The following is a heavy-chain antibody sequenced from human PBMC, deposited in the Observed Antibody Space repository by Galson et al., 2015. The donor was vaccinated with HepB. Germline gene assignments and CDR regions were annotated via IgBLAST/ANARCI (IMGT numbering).Heavy chain of an antibody. Sequence: QSGAEVKIPGESLTISCKGSGYTFMNYWITWVRQMPGKGLEWMGRIDPSNSYTNFRPAFQGHVTILVDKSTSTAYLQWNSLKASDTAMYYCARHADDGQADFWGQGTLVAVSS. V-gene: IGHV5-10-1*01. CDR3: ARHADDGQADF. D-gene: IGHD3-3*01. CDR2: IDPSNSYT. J-gene: IGHJ4*02. CDR1: GYTFMNYW.